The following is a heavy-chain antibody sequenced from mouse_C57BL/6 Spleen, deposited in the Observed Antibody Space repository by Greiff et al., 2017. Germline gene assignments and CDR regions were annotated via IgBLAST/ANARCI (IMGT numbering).Heavy chain of an antibody. Sequence: LVESGPELVKPGASVKISCKASGYAFSSSWMNWVKQRPGKGLEWIGRIYPGDGDTNYNGKFKGKATLTADKSSSTAYMQLSSLTSEDSAVYFCARSARFYAMDYWGQGTSVTVSS. CDR3: ARSARFYAMDY. J-gene: IGHJ4*01. V-gene: IGHV1-82*01. CDR2: IYPGDGDT. CDR1: GYAFSSSW. D-gene: IGHD3-1*01.